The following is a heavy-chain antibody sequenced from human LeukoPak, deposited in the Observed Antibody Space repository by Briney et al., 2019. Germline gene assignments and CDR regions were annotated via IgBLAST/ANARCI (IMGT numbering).Heavy chain of an antibody. Sequence: ASVKVSCKASGYTFTSYGISWVRQAPGQGLEWMGWISAYNGNTNYAQKLQGRVTMTTDTSTSTAYMELRSLRSDDTAVYYCARDMTTVTTGIYDAFFDYWGQGALVTVSS. V-gene: IGHV1-18*01. CDR1: GYTFTSYG. CDR3: ARDMTTVTTGIYDAFFDY. J-gene: IGHJ4*02. D-gene: IGHD4-17*01. CDR2: ISAYNGNT.